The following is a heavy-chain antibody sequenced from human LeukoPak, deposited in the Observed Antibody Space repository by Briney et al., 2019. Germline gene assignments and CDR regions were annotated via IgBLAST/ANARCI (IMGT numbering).Heavy chain of an antibody. D-gene: IGHD2-15*01. CDR2: ISSSSYI. CDR3: AREIFGYCSGGSCSDFMDV. Sequence: GGSLRLSCAASGFTFSSYSMNWVRQAPGKGLEWVSSISSSSYIYYADSVKGRFTISRDNAKNSLYLQMNSLRAEDTAVYYCAREIFGYCSGGSCSDFMDVWGKGTTVTVSS. V-gene: IGHV3-21*01. J-gene: IGHJ6*03. CDR1: GFTFSSYS.